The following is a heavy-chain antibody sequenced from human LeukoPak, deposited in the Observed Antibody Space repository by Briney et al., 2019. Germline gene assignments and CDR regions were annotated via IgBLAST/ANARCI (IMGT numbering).Heavy chain of an antibody. CDR2: INPNSGGA. J-gene: IGHJ5*02. D-gene: IGHD3-10*01. V-gene: IGHV1-2*02. CDR1: GYTFTGYY. Sequence: ASVKVSCKASGYTFTGYYMHWVRQAPGQGLEWMGWINPNSGGATYVQKFQGRVTMTRDTSINTAYLELNRLRSDDTAVYYCARRRITMVRGVTRNWFDPWGQGTLVTVSS. CDR3: ARRRITMVRGVTRNWFDP.